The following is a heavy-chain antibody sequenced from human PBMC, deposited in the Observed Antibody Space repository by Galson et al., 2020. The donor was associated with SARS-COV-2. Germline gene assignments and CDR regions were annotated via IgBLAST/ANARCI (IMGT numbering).Heavy chain of an antibody. CDR3: VREVSWDS. J-gene: IGHJ4*02. CDR2: ISGTGDRT. CDR1: GFTLKNYA. V-gene: IGHV3-23*01. Sequence: GGSLRLSCTAYGFTLKNYAMSWVRQAPGKGLEWDSSISGTGDRTYYADSVKGRFTISRDNSKNTLFLQMNSLRAEDTAVYYCVREVSWDSWGQGTLVTVSS.